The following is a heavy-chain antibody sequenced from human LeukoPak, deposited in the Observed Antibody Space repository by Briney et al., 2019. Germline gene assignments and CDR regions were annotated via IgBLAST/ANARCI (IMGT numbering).Heavy chain of an antibody. Sequence: SETLSLTCAVYGGSFSGYYWSWIRQPPGKGLEWIGEINHSGSTNDNPSLKSRVTISVDTSKNQFSLKLSSVTAADTAVYYCARGNFRYCSGGSCYSLMVYYYYYMDVWGKGTTVTVSS. CDR2: INHSGST. CDR1: GGSFSGYY. V-gene: IGHV4-34*01. J-gene: IGHJ6*03. CDR3: ARGNFRYCSGGSCYSLMVYYYYYMDV. D-gene: IGHD2-15*01.